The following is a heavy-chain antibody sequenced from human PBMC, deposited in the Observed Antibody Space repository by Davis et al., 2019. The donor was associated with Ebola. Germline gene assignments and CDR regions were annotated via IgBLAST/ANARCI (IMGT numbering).Heavy chain of an antibody. J-gene: IGHJ3*02. CDR1: GFTFSSYA. D-gene: IGHD3-3*01. Sequence: GESLKISCAASGFTFSSYAMSWVRQAPGKGLEWVSAISGSGGSTYYADSVKGRFTISRDNSKNTLYLQMNSLRAEDTAVYYCAKALFWSAVGAFDIWGQGTMVTVSS. CDR2: ISGSGGST. CDR3: AKALFWSAVGAFDI. V-gene: IGHV3-23*01.